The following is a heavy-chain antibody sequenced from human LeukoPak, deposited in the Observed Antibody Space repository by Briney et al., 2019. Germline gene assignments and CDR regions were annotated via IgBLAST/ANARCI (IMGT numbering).Heavy chain of an antibody. CDR3: ARGARSSLGYYYYYYMDV. CDR2: ISSSSTI. J-gene: IGHJ6*03. D-gene: IGHD6-6*01. V-gene: IGHV3-48*01. CDR1: GFTFSSYS. Sequence: GGSLRLSCAASGFTFSSYSMNWVRQAPGKGLEWVSYISSSSTIYYADSVKGRFTISRDNAKNSLYLQMNSLGAEDTAVYYCARGARSSLGYYYYYYMDVWGKGTTVTVSS.